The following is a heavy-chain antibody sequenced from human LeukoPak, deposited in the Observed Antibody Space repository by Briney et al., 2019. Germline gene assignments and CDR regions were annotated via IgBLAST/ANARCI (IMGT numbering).Heavy chain of an antibody. CDR3: ARLISRRLNWFDP. Sequence: ASVKVSCKASGYTFTGYYMHWVRQAPGQGLEWMGWINPNSGGTNYAQKFQGRVTMTRDTSISTAYMELSRLRSDDTAVYYCARLISRRLNWFDPWGQGTLVTVSS. J-gene: IGHJ5*02. CDR1: GYTFTGYY. V-gene: IGHV1-2*02. CDR2: INPNSGGT. D-gene: IGHD3-16*01.